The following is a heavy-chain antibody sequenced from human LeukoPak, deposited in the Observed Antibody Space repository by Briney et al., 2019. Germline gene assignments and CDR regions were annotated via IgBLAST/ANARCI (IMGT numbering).Heavy chain of an antibody. Sequence: SETLSLTCSVSGVSITSYYWSWVRQPPGKGLEWIGYIFYSGSTNYNPSLKSRVTISVDTSKNEFSLKLRSVTAADTAVYYCARAVPNYYGTGSPFPLFDYWSPGTLVTVS. CDR2: IFYSGST. CDR3: ARAVPNYYGTGSPFPLFDY. J-gene: IGHJ4*02. D-gene: IGHD3-10*01. V-gene: IGHV4-59*01. CDR1: GVSITSYY.